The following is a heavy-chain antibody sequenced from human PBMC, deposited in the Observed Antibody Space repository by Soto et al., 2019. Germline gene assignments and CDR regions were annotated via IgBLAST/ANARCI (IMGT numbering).Heavy chain of an antibody. CDR2: IHSDGSAT. J-gene: IGHJ4*02. D-gene: IGHD6-6*01. CDR1: GFTFSEYW. Sequence: EVQLVESGGGLVQPGGSLRLSCGASGFTFSEYWMHWVRQAPGKGLVWVSRIHSDGSATNYADPVKGRFTISRDNAKNTVYLQMNSLRAEDTAVYYCARENSRSYHFDYWGQGILVTVSS. V-gene: IGHV3-74*01. CDR3: ARENSRSYHFDY.